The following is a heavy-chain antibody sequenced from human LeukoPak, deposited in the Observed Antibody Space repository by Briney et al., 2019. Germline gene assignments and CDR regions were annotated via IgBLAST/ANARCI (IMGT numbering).Heavy chain of an antibody. J-gene: IGHJ4*02. V-gene: IGHV1-8*01. Sequence: TSVKVSCKASGYTFTSYDINWARQATGQGLEWMGWMNPNSGNTGYAQKFQGRVTMTRNTSISTAYMELSSLRSEDTAVYYCARGGGATLHSDYWGQGTLVTVSS. D-gene: IGHD1-26*01. CDR3: ARGGGATLHSDY. CDR1: GYTFTSYD. CDR2: MNPNSGNT.